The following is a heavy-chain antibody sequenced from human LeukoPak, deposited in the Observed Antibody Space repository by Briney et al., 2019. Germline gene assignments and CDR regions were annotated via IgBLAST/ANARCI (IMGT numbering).Heavy chain of an antibody. J-gene: IGHJ4*02. CDR2: ISHDGSNN. Sequence: GGSLRLSCAASGFTFSNYGMHWVRQAPGKGLEWVVVISHDGSNNNYADSVKGRFTISRDNSKNTLYLQMNSLRTEDTAVYYCAKSSWVGATGVDYWGQGTLVTVSS. V-gene: IGHV3-30*18. CDR1: GFTFSNYG. D-gene: IGHD1-26*01. CDR3: AKSSWVGATGVDY.